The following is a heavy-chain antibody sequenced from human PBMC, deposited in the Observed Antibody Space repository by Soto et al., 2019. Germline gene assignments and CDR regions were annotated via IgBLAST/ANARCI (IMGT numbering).Heavy chain of an antibody. CDR1: GGTFTSFA. V-gene: IGHV1-69*01. J-gene: IGHJ6*02. CDR3: ARVSTVTTFAVHDYGMDV. Sequence: QVHLVQSGAEVKKPGSSVKVSCTASGGTFTSFAISWVRQAPGQGLEWMGGIIPIFGTPKYAQTFQGRVTSTADESTSTAYMELSSLRSEDTAVYYCARVSTVTTFAVHDYGMDVWGQGTTVTVSS. D-gene: IGHD4-17*01. CDR2: IIPIFGTP.